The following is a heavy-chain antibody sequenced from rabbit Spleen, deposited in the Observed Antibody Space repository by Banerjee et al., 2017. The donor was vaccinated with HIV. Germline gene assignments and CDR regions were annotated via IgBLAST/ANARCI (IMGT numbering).Heavy chain of an antibody. CDR2: IYVGSGGGT. CDR3: ARKASYSGYGYATHL. V-gene: IGHV1S45*01. Sequence: QEQLEESGGGLVQPEGSLTLTCTASGFTLSSDWICWVRQAPGKGLEWIACIYVGSGGGTYYASWAKGRFTISKTSSTTVTLQMTSLTDADTATYFCARKASYSGYGYATHLWGPGTLVTVS. D-gene: IGHD6-1*01. J-gene: IGHJ4*01. CDR1: GFTLSSDW.